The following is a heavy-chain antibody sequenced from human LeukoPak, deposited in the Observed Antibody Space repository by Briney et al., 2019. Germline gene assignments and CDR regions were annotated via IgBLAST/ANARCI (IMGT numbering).Heavy chain of an antibody. D-gene: IGHD2-15*01. CDR3: ARDPSESEYSHFYA. Sequence: GGSLRLSCAASGFTFSSYYMSWVRQAPGKGLEWVANIKQDGDEKHYVDSVKGRFTISRDNAKSSMYLQMNSLRAEDTAVYYCARDPSESEYSHFYAWGQGTQVTVSS. V-gene: IGHV3-7*01. J-gene: IGHJ4*02. CDR1: GFTFSSYY. CDR2: IKQDGDEK.